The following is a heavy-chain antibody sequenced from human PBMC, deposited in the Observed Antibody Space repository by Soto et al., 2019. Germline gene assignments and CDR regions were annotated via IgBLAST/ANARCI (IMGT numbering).Heavy chain of an antibody. CDR2: INHSGST. D-gene: IGHD5-18*01. CDR3: ARGEDTAMVTLGLSYWFDP. CDR1: GGSFSGYY. J-gene: IGHJ5*02. V-gene: IGHV4-34*01. Sequence: TLSLTCAVYGGSFSGYYWSWIRQPPGKGLEWIGEINHSGSTNYNPSLKSRVTISVDTSKNQFSLKLSSVTAADTAVYYCARGEDTAMVTLGLSYWFDPWGQGTLVTVSS.